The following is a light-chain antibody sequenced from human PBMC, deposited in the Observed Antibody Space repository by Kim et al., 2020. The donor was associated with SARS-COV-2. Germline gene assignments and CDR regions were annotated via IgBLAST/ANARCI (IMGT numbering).Light chain of an antibody. V-gene: IGLV3-19*01. Sequence: SYEPTQDPAVSVALGQTVRITCQGDSLRSYYASWYQQKPGQAPVLVIYGKNNRPSGIPDRFSGSSSGNTASLTITGAQAEDEADYYCNSRDSSGNLYVFGTGTKVTVL. CDR3: NSRDSSGNLYV. J-gene: IGLJ1*01. CDR1: SLRSYY. CDR2: GKN.